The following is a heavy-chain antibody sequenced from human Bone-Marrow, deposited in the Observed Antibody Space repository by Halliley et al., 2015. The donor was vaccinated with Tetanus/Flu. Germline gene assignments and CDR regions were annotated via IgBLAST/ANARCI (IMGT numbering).Heavy chain of an antibody. Sequence: GLVKPSETLSLTCTVSGGPILDYFWTWIRQPPGKGLEWIGYISYSGSTNYSPALMSRVTISVDTSKSQFSLRLSSVTAADTAVYYCARLVGDAYNRRYFDFWGQGTLVTVSS. V-gene: IGHV4-59*12. CDR3: ARLVGDAYNRRYFDF. D-gene: IGHD1-1*01. CDR2: ISYSGST. J-gene: IGHJ4*02. CDR1: GGPILDYF.